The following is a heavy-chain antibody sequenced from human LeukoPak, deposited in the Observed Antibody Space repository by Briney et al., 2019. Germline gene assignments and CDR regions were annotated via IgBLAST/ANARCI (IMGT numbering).Heavy chain of an antibody. J-gene: IGHJ6*02. CDR2: INPNSGGT. D-gene: IGHD3-16*01. Sequence: ASVKVSCKASGYMFTGYYMNWVRQAPGQGLEWMGWINPNSGGTNDAQKLQGRVTMTRDTSTSTAYMELSRLRSDDTAVYYCVRGTSYYSIDVWGQGTTVTVSS. CDR1: GYMFTGYY. V-gene: IGHV1-2*02. CDR3: VRGTSYYSIDV.